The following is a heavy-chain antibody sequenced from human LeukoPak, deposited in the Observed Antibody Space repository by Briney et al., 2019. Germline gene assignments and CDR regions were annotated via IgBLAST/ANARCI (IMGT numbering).Heavy chain of an antibody. CDR1: GYTFTSYG. V-gene: IGHV1-18*01. Sequence: ASVKVSCKASGYTFTSYGISWGRQAPGQGLEWMGWISTYSGTTNYTQKLQGRVTMTTDTSTTTAYLELRSLRSDATDVYYCARPNGGLYDAFDIWGQGTMVTVSS. J-gene: IGHJ3*02. CDR2: ISTYSGTT. CDR3: ARPNGGLYDAFDI.